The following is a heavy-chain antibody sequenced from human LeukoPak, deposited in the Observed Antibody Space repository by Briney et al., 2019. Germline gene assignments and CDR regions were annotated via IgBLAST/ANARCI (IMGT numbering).Heavy chain of an antibody. V-gene: IGHV3-7*01. Sequence: GGSLRLSCAASGFTFSSYWMTWVRQAPGEGLEWVACMKQDGSEIYYVDSVKGRFTISRDNANNSLYLQMNSLRAEDTALYYCARGVYQFDYWGQGTLVTVSS. D-gene: IGHD3-16*02. J-gene: IGHJ4*02. CDR2: MKQDGSEI. CDR3: ARGVYQFDY. CDR1: GFTFSSYW.